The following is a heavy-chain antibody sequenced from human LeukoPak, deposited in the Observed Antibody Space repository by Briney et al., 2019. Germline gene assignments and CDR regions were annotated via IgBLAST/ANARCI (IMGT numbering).Heavy chain of an antibody. V-gene: IGHV4-59*01. J-gene: IGHJ4*02. D-gene: IGHD3-10*01. CDR2: IYYSGST. Sequence: KASETLSLTCTVSGGSISSYYWSWIRQPPGKGLEWIGYIYYSGSTNYNPSLKSRVTISVDTSKNQFSLKLSSVTAADTAVYYCARSQFDRFGELLSDYWGQGTLVTVSS. CDR1: GGSISSYY. CDR3: ARSQFDRFGELLSDY.